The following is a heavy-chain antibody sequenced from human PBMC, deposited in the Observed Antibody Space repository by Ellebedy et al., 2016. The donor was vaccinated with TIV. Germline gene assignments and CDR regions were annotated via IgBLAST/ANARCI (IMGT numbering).Heavy chain of an antibody. CDR3: ARTRYLGIAAGMNWFDP. Sequence: SETLSLXCAVSGGSISSSNWWSWVRPPPGKGLEWIGEIYHSGSTHYNPSLKSRVTISVDKSKNQFSLKLSSVTAADTAVYYCARTRYLGIAAGMNWFDPWGQGTLVTVSS. CDR1: GGSISSSNW. CDR2: IYHSGST. V-gene: IGHV4-4*02. D-gene: IGHD6-13*01. J-gene: IGHJ5*02.